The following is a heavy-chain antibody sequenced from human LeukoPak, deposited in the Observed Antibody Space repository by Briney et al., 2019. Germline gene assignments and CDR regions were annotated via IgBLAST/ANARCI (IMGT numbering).Heavy chain of an antibody. Sequence: SETLSLTCAVYGGSFSGYYWSWIRQPPVKGLEWIGEINHSGSTNYNPSLKSRVTISVDTSKNQFSLKLSSVTAADTAVYYCARGERFEKYYFDYWGQGTLVTVSS. D-gene: IGHD3-10*01. V-gene: IGHV4-34*01. CDR2: INHSGST. CDR1: GGSFSGYY. CDR3: ARGERFEKYYFDY. J-gene: IGHJ4*02.